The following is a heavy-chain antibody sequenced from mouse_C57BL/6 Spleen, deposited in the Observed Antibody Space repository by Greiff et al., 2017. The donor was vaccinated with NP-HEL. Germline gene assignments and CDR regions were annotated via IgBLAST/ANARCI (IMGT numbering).Heavy chain of an antibody. Sequence: QVQLQQPGAELVKPGASVKMSCKASGYTFTSYWITWVKQRPGQGLEWIGDIYPGSGSTNYNEKFKSKATLTVDTSSGTAYMQLSSLTSEDSAVYYCARSEDGSPSYYAMDYWGQGTSVTVSS. D-gene: IGHD1-1*01. V-gene: IGHV1-55*01. J-gene: IGHJ4*01. CDR1: GYTFTSYW. CDR2: IYPGSGST. CDR3: ARSEDGSPSYYAMDY.